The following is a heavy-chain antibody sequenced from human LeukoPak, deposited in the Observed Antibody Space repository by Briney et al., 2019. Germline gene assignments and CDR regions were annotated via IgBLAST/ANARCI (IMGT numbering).Heavy chain of an antibody. J-gene: IGHJ3*02. D-gene: IGHD1-26*01. CDR3: ARSPGYSGSYGSAFDI. V-gene: IGHV5-51*01. CDR1: GYNFPNYW. CDR2: IYPGDSDT. Sequence: PAESLKISCKGSGYNFPNYWIGWVRQMPGKGLEWMGIIYPGDSDTRYSPSFEGQVTISADKSISTAYLQWSSLKASDSAFYYCARSPGYSGSYGSAFDIWGQGTMFTVSS.